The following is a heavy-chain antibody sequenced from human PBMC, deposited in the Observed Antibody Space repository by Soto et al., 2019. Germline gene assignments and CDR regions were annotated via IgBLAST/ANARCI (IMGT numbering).Heavy chain of an antibody. CDR3: AKEDVGPYSSSSPLDY. V-gene: IGHV3-30*18. CDR1: GFTFSSYG. Sequence: QVQLVESGGGVVQPGRSLRLSCAASGFTFSSYGMHWVRQAPGKGLEWVAVISYDGSNKYYADSVKGRFTISRDNSNNTLYLHMNSLRAEDTAVYYCAKEDVGPYSSSSPLDYWGQGTLVTVSS. J-gene: IGHJ4*02. D-gene: IGHD6-6*01. CDR2: ISYDGSNK.